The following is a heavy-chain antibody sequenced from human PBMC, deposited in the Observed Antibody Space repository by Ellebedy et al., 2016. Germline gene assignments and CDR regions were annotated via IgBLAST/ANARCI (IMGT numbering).Heavy chain of an antibody. D-gene: IGHD1-26*01. Sequence: GGSLRLSCAASGFTFSRNWMSWVRQAPGKGLEWVANINQDGSAKYYVDSVKGRFTISRDNAKNTLYLQMNSLRAEDTAVYYCARDGGGSYVAARYWGQGTLVTVSS. J-gene: IGHJ4*02. V-gene: IGHV3-7*01. CDR1: GFTFSRNW. CDR2: INQDGSAK. CDR3: ARDGGGSYVAARY.